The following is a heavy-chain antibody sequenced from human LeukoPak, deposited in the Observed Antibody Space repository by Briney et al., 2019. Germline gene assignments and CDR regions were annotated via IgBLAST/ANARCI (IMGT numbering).Heavy chain of an antibody. J-gene: IGHJ6*02. CDR2: VIPIYGTP. D-gene: IGHD7-27*01. V-gene: IGHV1-69*05. Sequence: ASVKVSCKASGGSFSTSGFSWVRQAPGQGLEWMGGVIPIYGTPSYAQKFQGRVTITTDESTSTAYMELSSLRSEDTAVYYCARDHWGIVENGYDYFYYDMDVWGQGTTVTVSS. CDR3: ARDHWGIVENGYDYFYYDMDV. CDR1: GGSFSTSG.